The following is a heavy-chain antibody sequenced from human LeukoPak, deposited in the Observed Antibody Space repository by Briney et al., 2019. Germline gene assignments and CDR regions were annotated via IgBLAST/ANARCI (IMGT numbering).Heavy chain of an antibody. CDR3: ARDWVGATTRNFDY. D-gene: IGHD1-26*01. Sequence: PSETLSLTCTVSGGSISSYYWSWIRQPAGKGLEWIGRIYTSGSTNYNPSLMSRVTMSVDTSKNQFSLKLSSVTAADTAVYYCARDWVGATTRNFDYWGQGTLVTVSS. J-gene: IGHJ4*02. CDR2: IYTSGST. V-gene: IGHV4-4*07. CDR1: GGSISSYY.